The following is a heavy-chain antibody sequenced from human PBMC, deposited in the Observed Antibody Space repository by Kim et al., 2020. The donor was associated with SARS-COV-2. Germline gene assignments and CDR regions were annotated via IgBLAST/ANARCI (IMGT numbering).Heavy chain of an antibody. CDR1: GGSFSGYY. CDR3: ARGGRGAYYGSGSYYPSLY. CDR2: INHSGST. J-gene: IGHJ4*02. D-gene: IGHD3-10*01. V-gene: IGHV4-34*01. Sequence: SETLSLTCAVYGGSFSGYYWSWIRQPPGKGLEWIGEINHSGSTNYNPSLKSRVTISVDTSKNQFSLKLSSVTAADTAVYYCARGGRGAYYGSGSYYPSLYWGQGTLVTVSS.